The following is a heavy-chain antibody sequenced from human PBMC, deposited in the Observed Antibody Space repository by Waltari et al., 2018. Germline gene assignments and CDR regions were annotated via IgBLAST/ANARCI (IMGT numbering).Heavy chain of an antibody. CDR2: ISSSSRTI. J-gene: IGHJ4*02. CDR3: ARDWGPLVQRVYFDY. V-gene: IGHV3-48*04. D-gene: IGHD3-16*01. CDR1: GFTFSSYS. Sequence: EVQLVESGGGLVQPGGSLRLSCAASGFTFSSYSMNWVRQAPGKGLEWVSYISSSSRTIYYADSVKGRFTISRDNAKNSLYLQMNSLRAEDTAVYYCARDWGPLVQRVYFDYWGQGTLVTVSS.